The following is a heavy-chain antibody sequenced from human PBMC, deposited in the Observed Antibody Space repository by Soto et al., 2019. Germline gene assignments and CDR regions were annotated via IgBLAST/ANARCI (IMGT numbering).Heavy chain of an antibody. V-gene: IGHV3-33*08. J-gene: IGHJ6*02. Sequence: VQLVESGGVVVQPGGSLRLSCAASGFTFDDYTMHWVRQAPGKGLEWVAVIWYDGSNKYYADSVKGRFTISRDNSKKTLYLQMNSLRVEDTAVYHCARPRLRFLEWPSNYGMDVWGQGTTVTVSS. D-gene: IGHD3-3*01. CDR1: GFTFDDYT. CDR3: ARPRLRFLEWPSNYGMDV. CDR2: IWYDGSNK.